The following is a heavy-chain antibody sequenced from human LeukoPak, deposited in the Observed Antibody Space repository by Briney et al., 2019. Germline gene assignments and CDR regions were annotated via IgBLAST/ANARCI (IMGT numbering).Heavy chain of an antibody. D-gene: IGHD2-15*01. V-gene: IGHV4-59*01. CDR3: ARGRRYCSGGSCYRGGLYYYYGMDV. CDR1: GGSISSYY. J-gene: IGHJ6*02. CDR2: IYYSGST. Sequence: KPSETLSLTCTVSGGSISSYYWSWIRQPPGKGLEWIGYIYYSGSTNYNPSLKSRVTISVDTSKNQFSLKLSSVTAADTAVYYCARGRRYCSGGSCYRGGLYYYYGMDVWGQGTTVTVSS.